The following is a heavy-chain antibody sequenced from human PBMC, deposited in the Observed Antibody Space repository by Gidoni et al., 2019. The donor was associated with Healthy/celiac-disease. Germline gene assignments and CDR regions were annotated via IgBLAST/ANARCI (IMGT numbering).Heavy chain of an antibody. Sequence: QVQLQQWGAGLLKPSETLSLTCAVYGGSFSGYYWSWIRQPPGKGLEWIGEINHSGSTNYNPSLKSRVTISVDTSKNQFSLKLSSVTAADTAVYYCARGISPPGSSWYEAQYYYYYYMDVWGKGTTVTVSS. CDR2: INHSGST. D-gene: IGHD6-13*01. J-gene: IGHJ6*03. CDR3: ARGISPPGSSWYEAQYYYYYYMDV. V-gene: IGHV4-34*01. CDR1: GGSFSGYY.